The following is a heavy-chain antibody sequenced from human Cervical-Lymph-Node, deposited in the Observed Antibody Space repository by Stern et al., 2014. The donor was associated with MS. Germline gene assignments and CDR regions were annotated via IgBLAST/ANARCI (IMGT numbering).Heavy chain of an antibody. CDR2: IYSSGST. V-gene: IGHV4-59*01. CDR1: GASFTDYY. CDR3: ARGGRMATMFY. J-gene: IGHJ4*02. Sequence: QVQLQESGPGLVKPSETLSLTCTVAGASFTDYYWSWIRQSTGKGLEWIGYIYSSGSTNYNPSLKSRVIISLDTSKNQFSLKLSAVTAADTAVYYCARGGRMATMFYWGQGNLVTVSS. D-gene: IGHD5-24*01.